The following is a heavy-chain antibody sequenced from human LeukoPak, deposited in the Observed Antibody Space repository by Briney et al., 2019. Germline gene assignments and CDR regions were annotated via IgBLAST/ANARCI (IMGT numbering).Heavy chain of an antibody. D-gene: IGHD3-22*01. J-gene: IGHJ1*01. CDR1: GDSINSGGYY. CDR2: IYYSGST. Sequence: SGTLSLTCTVSGDSINSGGYYWSWIRQHPGKGLEWIGYIYYSGSTYYSPSLRSRVSLSLDTSKNQVSLKLSSVTAADTAVYYCATQANFYDSSGYFHHWGQGTLVTVSS. CDR3: ATQANFYDSSGYFHH. V-gene: IGHV4-31*03.